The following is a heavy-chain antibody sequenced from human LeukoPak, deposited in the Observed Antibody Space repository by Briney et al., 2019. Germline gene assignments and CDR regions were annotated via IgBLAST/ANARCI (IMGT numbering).Heavy chain of an antibody. V-gene: IGHV3-64*01. Sequence: GGSLRLSCAASGFTFSSYAMHWVRQAPGKGLEYVSAISSNGGSTYYANSVKGRFTISRDNSKNTLYLQMGSLRAEDMAVYYCARGTWSGSYYGAFDIWGQGTMVTVSS. CDR2: ISSNGGST. CDR1: GFTFSSYA. D-gene: IGHD1-26*01. J-gene: IGHJ3*02. CDR3: ARGTWSGSYYGAFDI.